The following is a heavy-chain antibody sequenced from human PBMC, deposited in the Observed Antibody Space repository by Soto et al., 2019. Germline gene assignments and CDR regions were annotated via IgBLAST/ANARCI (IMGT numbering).Heavy chain of an antibody. J-gene: IGHJ4*02. Sequence: GASVKVSCKASGYTFTSYYMHWVRQAPGQGLEWMGIINPSGGSTSYAQKFQGRVTMTRDTSTSTVYMELSSLRSEDTAVYYCARGYCSGGSCYSFDYWGQGTLVTVSS. D-gene: IGHD2-15*01. CDR1: GYTFTSYY. CDR2: INPSGGST. CDR3: ARGYCSGGSCYSFDY. V-gene: IGHV1-46*03.